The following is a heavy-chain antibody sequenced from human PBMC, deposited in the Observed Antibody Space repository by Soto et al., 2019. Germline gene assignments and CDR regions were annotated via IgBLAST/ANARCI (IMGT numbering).Heavy chain of an antibody. CDR3: ARLPLRVSSSSDGAPPYACDI. D-gene: IGHD2-2*01. CDR2: IDPDDSYT. CDR1: GYSFTTYW. V-gene: IGHV5-10-1*01. Sequence: GESLKISCQGSGYSFTTYWISWVRQVPGKGLEWMGRIDPDDSYTDYSPSLQGHVAFSTDKSINTAYLQWSGLKASDTAMYYCARLPLRVSSSSDGAPPYACDIWGQGTMVTVSS. J-gene: IGHJ3*02.